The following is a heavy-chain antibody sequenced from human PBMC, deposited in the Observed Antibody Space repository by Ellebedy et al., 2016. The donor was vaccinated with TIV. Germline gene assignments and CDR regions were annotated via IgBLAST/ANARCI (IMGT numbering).Heavy chain of an antibody. J-gene: IGHJ6*02. CDR1: GGSLSSSY. Sequence: SETLSLXCTVSGGSLSSSYWSWFRQPPGKGLEWIGYVSYIGSTKYNPALKSRATISVETSKNQFSLKLNSVTAADTAVYYCARERSSSGGRNYFGIDVWGQGTTVTVSS. CDR3: ARERSSSGGRNYFGIDV. D-gene: IGHD6-19*01. V-gene: IGHV4-59*12. CDR2: VSYIGST.